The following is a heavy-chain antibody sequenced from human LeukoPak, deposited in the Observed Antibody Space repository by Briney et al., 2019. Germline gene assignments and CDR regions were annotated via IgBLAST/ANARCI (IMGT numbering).Heavy chain of an antibody. D-gene: IGHD4-11*01. J-gene: IGHJ5*02. CDR2: IYSGGST. Sequence: GGSLRLSCAASGFTVSSNYMSWVRQAPGKGLEWVSVIYSGGSTYYADSVKGRFTISRDNSKNTLYLQMNSLRAEDTAVYYCAKDYSTVTINWFDPWGQETLVSVSS. CDR1: GFTVSSNY. CDR3: AKDYSTVTINWFDP. V-gene: IGHV3-66*01.